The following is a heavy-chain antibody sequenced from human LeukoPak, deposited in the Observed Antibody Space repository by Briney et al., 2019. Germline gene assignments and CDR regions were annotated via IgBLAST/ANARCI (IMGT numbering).Heavy chain of an antibody. CDR1: GGSISSGVYC. V-gene: IGHV4-31*03. J-gene: IGHJ6*02. D-gene: IGHD2-15*01. CDR3: ARDGGGTLHGMDV. Sequence: SETLSLTCTVSGGSISSGVYCWSWIRQRPGEGLQWIGYICSSGSAYYNASLKSRVSMSTDTSNNQFSLKLNSVTAADTAVYYCARDGGGTLHGMDVWGQGTTVTVSS. CDR2: ICSSGSA.